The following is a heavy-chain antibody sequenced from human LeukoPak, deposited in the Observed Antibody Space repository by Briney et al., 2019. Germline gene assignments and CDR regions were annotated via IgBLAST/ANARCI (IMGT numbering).Heavy chain of an antibody. J-gene: IGHJ4*02. Sequence: ASVKVSCKASGYTFTSYGISWVRQAPGQGLEWMGWISAYNGNTNYAQKLQGRVTMTTDTSTSTAYMELRSPRSDDTAVYYCARGVVLWFGEEFLGDWGQGTLVTVSS. V-gene: IGHV1-18*01. D-gene: IGHD3-10*01. CDR3: ARGVVLWFGEEFLGD. CDR1: GYTFTSYG. CDR2: ISAYNGNT.